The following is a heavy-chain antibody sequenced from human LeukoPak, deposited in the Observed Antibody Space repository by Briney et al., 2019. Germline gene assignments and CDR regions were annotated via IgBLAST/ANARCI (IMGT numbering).Heavy chain of an antibody. V-gene: IGHV1-46*01. D-gene: IGHD3-22*01. CDR3: ARDLSHRYYHSTGYAFDY. CDR2: INTSGGTT. J-gene: IGHJ4*02. CDR1: GYTFTSYS. Sequence: ASVKVSCKASGYTFTSYSMHWVRRAPGQGLEWMGIINTSGGTTNYAQKFQGRVTMTRDTSTSTVYMDLSSLRSEDTAMYYCARDLSHRYYHSTGYAFDYWGQGTLVTVSS.